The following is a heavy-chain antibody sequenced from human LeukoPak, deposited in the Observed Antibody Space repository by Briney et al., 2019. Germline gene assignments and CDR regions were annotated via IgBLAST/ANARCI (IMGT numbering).Heavy chain of an antibody. Sequence: GGSLRLSCVASGFTFSASYMTWVRQPPGKGLEWLSYISGNSGDINYADSVKGRFTVSRDNAKNSLYLQMNSLRVEDTAVYYCARDPRAVRIWGQGTLVTVSS. CDR1: GFTFSASY. CDR3: ARDPRAVRI. V-gene: IGHV3-11*06. J-gene: IGHJ4*02. D-gene: IGHD1-26*01. CDR2: ISGNSGDI.